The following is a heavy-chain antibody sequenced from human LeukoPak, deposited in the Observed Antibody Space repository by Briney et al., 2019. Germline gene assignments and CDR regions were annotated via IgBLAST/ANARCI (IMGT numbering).Heavy chain of an antibody. V-gene: IGHV1-18*01. CDR1: GYTFTSYG. CDR3: ARDPSDTAMGNFDY. D-gene: IGHD5-18*01. Sequence: ASVKVSCKASGYTFTSYGISWVRQAPGQGLEWMGWISAYNGNANYAQKLQGRVTMTTDTSTSTAYMELRSLRSDDTAVYYCARDPSDTAMGNFDYWGQGTLVTVSS. CDR2: ISAYNGNA. J-gene: IGHJ4*02.